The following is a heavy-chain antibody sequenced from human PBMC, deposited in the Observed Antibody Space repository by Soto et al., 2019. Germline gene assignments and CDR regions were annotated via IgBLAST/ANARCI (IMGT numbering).Heavy chain of an antibody. CDR3: ARRYYGDYDWFDP. V-gene: IGHV4-31*03. D-gene: IGHD4-17*01. Sequence: SETLSLTCTVSGGPISSGGYYWSWIRQHPGKGLEWIGYIYYSGSTYYNPSLKSRVTISIDTSKNQFSLKLSSVTAADTAVYYCARRYYGDYDWFDPWGQGTLVTVSS. CDR1: GGPISSGGYY. CDR2: IYYSGST. J-gene: IGHJ5*02.